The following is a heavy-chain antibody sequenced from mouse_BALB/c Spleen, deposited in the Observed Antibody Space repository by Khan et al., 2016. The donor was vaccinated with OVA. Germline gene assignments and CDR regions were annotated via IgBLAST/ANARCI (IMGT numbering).Heavy chain of an antibody. CDR2: INTYTGEP. CDR1: GYTFTNYG. Sequence: LVESGPELKKPGETVKISCKASGYTFTNYGMNWVKQAPGKGLKWMGWINTYTGEPTYADDFKGRFVCSLETSASTAYLQISNLKNEDMTTYFCARISSYWYSDVWGAGTTVTVSS. CDR3: ARISSYWYSDV. D-gene: IGHD6-2*01. J-gene: IGHJ1*01. V-gene: IGHV9-1*02.